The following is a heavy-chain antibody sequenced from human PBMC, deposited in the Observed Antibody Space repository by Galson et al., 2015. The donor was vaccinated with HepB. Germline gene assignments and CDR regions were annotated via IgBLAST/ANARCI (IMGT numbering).Heavy chain of an antibody. CDR2: ISNXGXYK. D-gene: IGHD3-22*01. V-gene: IGHV3-30*18. Sequence: SLRLSCAXSGFTXSXYGMHWXRQAPGKGPEXXXLISNXGXYKXYXDSVKGRFAISRDNAKNTLYXQMDSLRPEXTAVYYCAKXADYYXGSSISFLFDSLGXXTLVTVSS. CDR3: AKXADYYXGSSISFLFDS. CDR1: GFTXSXYG. J-gene: IGHJ4*02.